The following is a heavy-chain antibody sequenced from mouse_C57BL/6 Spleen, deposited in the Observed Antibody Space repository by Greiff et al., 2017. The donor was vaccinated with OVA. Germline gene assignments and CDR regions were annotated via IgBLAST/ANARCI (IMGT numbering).Heavy chain of an antibody. CDR3: ARGGDIGHWYFDV. J-gene: IGHJ1*03. Sequence: EVKLQESGPGLVKPSQSLSLTCSVTGYSITSGYYWNWIRQFPGNKLEWMGYISYDGSNNYNPSLKNRISITRDTSKNQFFLKLNSVTTEDTATYYCARGGDIGHWYFDVWGTGTTVTVSS. D-gene: IGHD2-14*01. CDR1: GYSITSGYY. CDR2: ISYDGSN. V-gene: IGHV3-6*01.